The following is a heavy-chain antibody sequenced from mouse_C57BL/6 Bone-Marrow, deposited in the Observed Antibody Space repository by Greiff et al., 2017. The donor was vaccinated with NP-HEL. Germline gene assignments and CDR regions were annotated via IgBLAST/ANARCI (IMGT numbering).Heavy chain of an antibody. CDR2: ISDGGSYT. V-gene: IGHV5-4*03. CDR1: GFTFSSYA. CDR3: ARQLGAMDY. D-gene: IGHD3-1*01. Sequence: EVKLVEPGGGLVKPGGSLKLSCAASGFTFSSYAMSWVRQTPEKRLEWVATISDGGSYTYYPDNVKGRFTISRDNAKNNLYLQMSHLKSEDTAMYYCARQLGAMDYWGQGTSVTVSS. J-gene: IGHJ4*01.